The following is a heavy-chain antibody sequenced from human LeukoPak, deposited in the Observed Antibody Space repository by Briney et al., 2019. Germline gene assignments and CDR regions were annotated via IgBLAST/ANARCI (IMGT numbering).Heavy chain of an antibody. J-gene: IGHJ4*02. CDR2: ISYDGSNK. CDR3: AKGRYGSGSYSDY. D-gene: IGHD3-10*01. V-gene: IGHV3-30*14. Sequence: GGSLRLSCAASGFTFSSYAMHWVRQAPGKGLEWVAVISYDGSNKYYADSVKGRFTISRDNSKNTLYLQMNSLRAEDTAVYYCAKGRYGSGSYSDYWGQGTLVTVSS. CDR1: GFTFSSYA.